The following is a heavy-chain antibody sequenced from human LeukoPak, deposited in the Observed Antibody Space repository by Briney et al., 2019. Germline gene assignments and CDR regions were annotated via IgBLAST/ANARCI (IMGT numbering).Heavy chain of an antibody. CDR1: GFTFSSYA. Sequence: GGSLRLSCAASGFTFSSYAMSWVRQAPGKGLEWVSAISGSGGSTYYADSVKGRFTISRDNSKNTLYLQMNSLRAEDTAVYYCANGLNDYDSSGYPFHYWGQGTLVTVSS. J-gene: IGHJ4*02. CDR2: ISGSGGST. CDR3: ANGLNDYDSSGYPFHY. D-gene: IGHD3-22*01. V-gene: IGHV3-23*01.